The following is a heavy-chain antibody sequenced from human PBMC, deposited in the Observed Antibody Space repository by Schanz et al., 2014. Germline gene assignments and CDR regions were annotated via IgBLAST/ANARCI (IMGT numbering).Heavy chain of an antibody. CDR3: AREVGLYDRGWFDP. Sequence: QVQLVQSGAEVKKPGSSVKVSCKASGGTFSSYSISWVRQARGQGLEWVGRFIPILDVGNYAQQFQGRVTFTADKSTSTAYMELSSLRSEDTAVYYCAREVGLYDRGWFDPWGQGTLXTVSS. CDR1: GGTFSSYS. J-gene: IGHJ5*02. V-gene: IGHV1-69*04. D-gene: IGHD3-22*01. CDR2: FIPILDVG.